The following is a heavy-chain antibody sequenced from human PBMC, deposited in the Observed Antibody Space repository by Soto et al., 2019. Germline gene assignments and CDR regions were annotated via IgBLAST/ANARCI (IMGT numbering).Heavy chain of an antibody. CDR1: GDTFSSYT. Sequence: QVQLVQSGAEVKQPGSSVKVSCKASGDTFSSYTISWVRQAPGQGLEWMGEVIPMFGTTNYPRTFQGRVTITADESTGTAYMELSGLTSEDTAIYYCAREGSYDNSGYSELGYWGQGTLVTVSS. V-gene: IGHV1-69*01. CDR2: VIPMFGTT. J-gene: IGHJ4*02. D-gene: IGHD3-22*01. CDR3: AREGSYDNSGYSELGY.